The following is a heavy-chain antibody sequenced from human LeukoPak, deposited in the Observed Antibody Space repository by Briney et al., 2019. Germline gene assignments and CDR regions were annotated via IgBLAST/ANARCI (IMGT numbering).Heavy chain of an antibody. V-gene: IGHV3-23*01. Sequence: PGGSLRLSCAASGFTFPRHAMSWVRQAPGKGLEWVASIAGSGGSTHYADSVKGRFTISRDNSQITVFLHMNSLRADDTAVYYCAQEHFDTSGYYSRFDNWGQGILVTVSS. CDR3: AQEHFDTSGYYSRFDN. J-gene: IGHJ4*02. CDR1: GFTFPRHA. D-gene: IGHD3-22*01. CDR2: IAGSGGST.